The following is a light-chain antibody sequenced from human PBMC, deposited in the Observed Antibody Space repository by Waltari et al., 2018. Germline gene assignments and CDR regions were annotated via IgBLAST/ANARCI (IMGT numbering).Light chain of an antibody. J-gene: IGLJ3*02. Sequence: QSALTQPPSASGSPGQSVTNSCTGTSSDGGTYKYVSWYQQPPGKAPKLMIYEVSKRPSGVPDRFSGSKSGNTASLIVSGLQAEDEADYYCNSYAGSNNWVFGGGTKLTVL. CDR3: NSYAGSNNWV. CDR1: SSDGGTYKY. V-gene: IGLV2-8*01. CDR2: EVS.